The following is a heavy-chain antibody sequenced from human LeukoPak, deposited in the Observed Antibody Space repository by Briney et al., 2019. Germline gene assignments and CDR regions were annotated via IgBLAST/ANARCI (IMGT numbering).Heavy chain of an antibody. CDR3: ARDSVGATGY. Sequence: GGSLRLSCAASGLSFNNAYMCWVRQAPGKGLEWVAVISYDGSNKYYADSVKGRFTISRDNSKNTLYLQMNSLRAEDTAVYYCARDSVGATGYWGQGTLVTVSS. V-gene: IGHV3-30-3*01. D-gene: IGHD1-26*01. J-gene: IGHJ4*02. CDR1: GLSFNNAY. CDR2: ISYDGSNK.